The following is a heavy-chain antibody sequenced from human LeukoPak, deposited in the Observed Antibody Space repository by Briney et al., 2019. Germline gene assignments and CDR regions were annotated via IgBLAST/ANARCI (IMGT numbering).Heavy chain of an antibody. V-gene: IGHV1-46*01. CDR1: GYTFTSYY. Sequence: ASVKVSCKASGYTFTSYYMHWVRQAPGQGRDWMGIINPSGGSTSYAQKFQGRVTMTRDTSTSTVYMELSSLRSEDTAVYYCARGSTIDDYGDYWGQGTLVTVSS. CDR2: INPSGGST. D-gene: IGHD3-3*01. CDR3: ARGSTIDDYGDY. J-gene: IGHJ4*02.